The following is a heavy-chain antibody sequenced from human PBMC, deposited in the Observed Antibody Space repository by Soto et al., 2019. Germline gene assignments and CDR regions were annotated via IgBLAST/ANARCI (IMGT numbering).Heavy chain of an antibody. CDR3: ARVGGATVDYYYYYLDV. CDR2: ISAYDGNT. J-gene: IGHJ6*03. V-gene: IGHV1-18*01. D-gene: IGHD4-4*01. CDR1: GYTFSSYG. Sequence: QVHLVQSGDEVRKPGASVKVSCKASGYTFSSYGVSWVRQAPGQGLEWMGWISAYDGNTNYAQKLQGRVTMTTDTSTRTAYMELRSLRSDDTAVYHCARVGGATVDYYYYYLDVWGKGTTVTVS.